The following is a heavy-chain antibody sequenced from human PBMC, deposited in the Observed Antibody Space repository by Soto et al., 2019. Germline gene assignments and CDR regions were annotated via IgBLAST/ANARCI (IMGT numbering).Heavy chain of an antibody. D-gene: IGHD6-6*01. Sequence: SETLSLTCTVSGGSISSGDYYWSWIRQPPGKGLEWIGYIYYSGSTYYNPSLKSRITISVDTSKNQFSLKLSSVTAADTAVYYCARERPDGARLDPWGQGTLVTAPQ. V-gene: IGHV4-30-4*01. J-gene: IGHJ5*02. CDR2: IYYSGST. CDR1: GGSISSGDYY. CDR3: ARERPDGARLDP.